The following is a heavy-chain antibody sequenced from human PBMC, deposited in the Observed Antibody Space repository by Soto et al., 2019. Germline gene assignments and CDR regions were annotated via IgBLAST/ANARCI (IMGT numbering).Heavy chain of an antibody. CDR1: GYTFTSYD. V-gene: IGHV1-8*01. J-gene: IGHJ4*02. CDR3: AIGEGYNWNDRFDY. Sequence: QVQLVQSGAEVKKPGASVKVSCKASGYTFTSYDINWVRQATGQGLEWMGWMNPNSGNTGYAQKFQGRVTMTRNTSISTAYMELSSLRAEDTAVYYCAIGEGYNWNDRFDYWGQGTLVTVSS. D-gene: IGHD1-1*01. CDR2: MNPNSGNT.